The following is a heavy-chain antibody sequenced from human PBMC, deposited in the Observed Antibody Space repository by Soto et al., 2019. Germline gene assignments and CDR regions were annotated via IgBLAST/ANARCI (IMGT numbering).Heavy chain of an antibody. D-gene: IGHD2-21*02. CDR2: INHSGST. V-gene: IGHV4-34*01. CDR3: ARGYPFVGVVTAIRSGRSYGMDV. CDR1: GGSFSGYY. J-gene: IGHJ6*02. Sequence: SETLSLTCAVYGGSFSGYYWSWIRQPPGKGLEWIGEINHSGSTNYNPSLKRRVTISVDTSKNQFSLKLSSVTAADTAVYYCARGYPFVGVVTAIRSGRSYGMDVWGQGTTVTVSS.